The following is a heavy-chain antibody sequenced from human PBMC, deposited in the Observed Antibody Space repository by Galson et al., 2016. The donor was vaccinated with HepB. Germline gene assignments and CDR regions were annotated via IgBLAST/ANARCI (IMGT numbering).Heavy chain of an antibody. Sequence: SETLSLTCTVSGGSISSYYWSWIRQPPGKGLEWIGYIYYIGSTNYNSTLKSRVTISVDTYKNQFSLELTSVTAADTAVYYCGRGASYLDLWGQGKLVTVSS. CDR1: GGSISSYY. CDR2: IYYIGST. J-gene: IGHJ4*02. V-gene: IGHV4-59*01. CDR3: GRGASYLDL.